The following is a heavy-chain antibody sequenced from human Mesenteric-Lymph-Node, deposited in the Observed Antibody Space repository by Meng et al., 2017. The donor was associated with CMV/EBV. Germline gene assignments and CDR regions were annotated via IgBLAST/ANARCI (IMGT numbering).Heavy chain of an antibody. CDR3: TTLEDYVRYYYYGMDV. V-gene: IGHV3-15*01. Sequence: GESLKISCAASGFTFSNAWMSWVRQAPGKGLEWVGRIKSKTDGGTTDYAAPVKGRFTISRDDSKNTLYLQMNSLKTEDTAVYYCTTLEDYVRYYYYGMDVWGQGTTVTVSS. CDR2: IKSKTDGGTT. CDR1: GFTFSNAW. D-gene: IGHD3-10*02. J-gene: IGHJ6*02.